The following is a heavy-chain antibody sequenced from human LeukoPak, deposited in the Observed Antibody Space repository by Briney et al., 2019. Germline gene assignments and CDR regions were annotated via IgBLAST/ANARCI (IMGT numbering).Heavy chain of an antibody. CDR1: GGSISSGGYS. CDR2: IYHSGST. J-gene: IGHJ3*02. D-gene: IGHD1-7*01. CDR3: ARASRDWYNWNYRYPETDAFDI. Sequence: SETLSLTCAVSGGSISSGGYSWSWIRQPPGKGLEWIGYIYHSGSTYYNPSLKSRVTISVDRSKNQFSLKLSSVTAADTAVYYCARASRDWYNWNYRYPETDAFDIWGQGTMVTVSS. V-gene: IGHV4-30-2*01.